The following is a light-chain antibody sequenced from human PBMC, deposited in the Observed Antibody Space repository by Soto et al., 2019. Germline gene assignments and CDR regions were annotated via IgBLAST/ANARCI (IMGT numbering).Light chain of an antibody. CDR2: DAS. J-gene: IGKJ1*01. V-gene: IGKV1-5*01. CDR3: QQYNSYPWT. CDR1: QSISSW. Sequence: DIQMTQSPSTLSASVGDRVTITCRASQSISSWLAWYQQKPGKAPKLLIYDASSLESGVPSRFSGSGSGTGFTLTISSLQPDDFATYYCQQYNSYPWTFGQGTEVEIK.